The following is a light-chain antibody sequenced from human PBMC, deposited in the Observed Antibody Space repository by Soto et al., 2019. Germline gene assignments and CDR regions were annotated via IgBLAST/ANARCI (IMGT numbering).Light chain of an antibody. CDR1: QSVSSSY. CDR3: LQYGSSLYT. CDR2: GAY. J-gene: IGKJ2*01. V-gene: IGKV3-20*01. Sequence: EVVLTQSPGTLSLSPGEGATLSCRASQSVSSSYVAWYQQKPGQAPRLLISGAYIRASGIPDRFSGSGSGTDFTLSISRVEPEDFAVYYCLQYGSSLYTFGQGTKLEIK.